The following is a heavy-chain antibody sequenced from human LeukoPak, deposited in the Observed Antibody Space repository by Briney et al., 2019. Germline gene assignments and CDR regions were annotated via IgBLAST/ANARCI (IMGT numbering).Heavy chain of an antibody. CDR3: AKNFLVSSSWSMAFDY. CDR1: GFTFSSYG. V-gene: IGHV3-23*01. D-gene: IGHD6-13*01. CDR2: ISGGRGST. J-gene: IGHJ4*02. Sequence: PGGSLRLSCAASGFTFSSYGMSWVRQAPGKGPEWVSAISGGRGSTYYADSVKGRFTISRDNSKNTLYLQMNSLRAEDTAVYYCAKNFLVSSSWSMAFDYWGQGTLVTVSS.